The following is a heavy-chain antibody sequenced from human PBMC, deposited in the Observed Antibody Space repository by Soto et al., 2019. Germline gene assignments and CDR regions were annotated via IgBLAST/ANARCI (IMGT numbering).Heavy chain of an antibody. CDR3: ARDRRFLEWLLDPYYYYGMDV. J-gene: IGHJ6*02. Sequence: ASVKVSCKASGGTFTSYYMHWVRQAPGQGLEWMGIINPSGGSTSYAQKFQGRVTMTRDTSTSTVYMELSSLRSEDTAVYYCARDRRFLEWLLDPYYYYGMDVWGQGTTVTVSS. CDR1: GGTFTSYY. D-gene: IGHD3-3*01. V-gene: IGHV1-46*01. CDR2: INPSGGST.